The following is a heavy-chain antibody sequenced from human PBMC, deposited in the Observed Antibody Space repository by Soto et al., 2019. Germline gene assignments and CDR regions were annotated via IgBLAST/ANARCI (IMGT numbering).Heavy chain of an antibody. CDR1: GFTFSSYA. J-gene: IGHJ6*02. Sequence: GVLRLSCAASGFTFSSYAMSWVRQAPGKGLEWVSAISGSGGSTYYADSVKGRFTISSDNSKNTLYLQMNSLRAEDTAVYYCARGDGKNFYYNGLDVWGQGTTVTVSS. CDR3: ARGDGKNFYYNGLDV. CDR2: ISGSGGST. D-gene: IGHD1-26*01. V-gene: IGHV3-23*01.